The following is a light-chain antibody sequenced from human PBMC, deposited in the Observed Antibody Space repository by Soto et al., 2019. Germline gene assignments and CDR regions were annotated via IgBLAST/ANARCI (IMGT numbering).Light chain of an antibody. V-gene: IGLV4-69*01. Sequence: QAVLTRSPSASASLGASVKLTCTLSTGHSSSAIAWLQQQPEKGPRYLMKLNTDGSHTKGDGIPDRFSGSSSGAERYLTISSLQSEDEADYYCQTWGTGKGVFGGGTKLTVL. CDR3: QTWGTGKGV. J-gene: IGLJ3*02. CDR2: LNTDGSH. CDR1: TGHSSSA.